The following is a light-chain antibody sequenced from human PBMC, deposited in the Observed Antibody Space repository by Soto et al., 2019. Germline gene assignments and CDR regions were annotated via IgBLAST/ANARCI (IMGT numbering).Light chain of an antibody. Sequence: EIVLTQSPGTLSLSPGERATLSCRASQSVTSSFLAWYQQKPGQAPRLLIYGASSRATGILDRFSGSGSGTVFTLTISRLEPEDFAVYYYQQYGSSPWTFGQGTKVEIK. J-gene: IGKJ1*01. CDR1: QSVTSSF. V-gene: IGKV3-20*01. CDR2: GAS. CDR3: QQYGSSPWT.